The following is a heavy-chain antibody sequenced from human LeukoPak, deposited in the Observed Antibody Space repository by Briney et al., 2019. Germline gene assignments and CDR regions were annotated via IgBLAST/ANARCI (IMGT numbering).Heavy chain of an antibody. J-gene: IGHJ6*04. D-gene: IGHD3-10*01. CDR2: INHSGST. Sequence: SETLSLTCAVYGGSFSGYYWSWLRQPPGKGREWVGEINHSGSTNYNPSLKSRVTISVDTSKNQFSLKLSSVTAADTAVYYCARTQIYGSGSYYIGNYYYYGMDVWGKGTTVTVSS. CDR1: GGSFSGYY. CDR3: ARTQIYGSGSYYIGNYYYYGMDV. V-gene: IGHV4-34*01.